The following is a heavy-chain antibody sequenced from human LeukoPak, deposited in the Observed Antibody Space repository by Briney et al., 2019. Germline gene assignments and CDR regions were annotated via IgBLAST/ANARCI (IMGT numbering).Heavy chain of an antibody. CDR2: ITSGIGIT. V-gene: IGHV3-23*01. CDR3: AKGDYYDFDY. D-gene: IGHD3-10*01. J-gene: IGHJ4*02. Sequence: GGSLRLSCAASGLTFSNYGMNWVRQAPGKGLEWVSIITSGIGITYYADSVKGRFTISRDNSKNTLYLQMNSLRAEDTAVYYCAKGDYYDFDYWGQGTLVTVSS. CDR1: GLTFSNYG.